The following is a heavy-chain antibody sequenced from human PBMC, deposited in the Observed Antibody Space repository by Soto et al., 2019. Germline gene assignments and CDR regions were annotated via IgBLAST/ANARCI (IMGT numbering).Heavy chain of an antibody. D-gene: IGHD3-22*01. CDR3: ARAYYYDSSGYLNWFDS. J-gene: IGHJ5*01. CDR1: GFTFSSYS. CDR2: ISSSSSTI. Sequence: GGSLRLSCAASGFTFSSYSMNWVRQAPGKGLEWVSYISSSSSTIYYADSVKGRFTISRDNAKNSLYLQMNSLRAEDTAVYYCARAYYYDSSGYLNWFDSWGQGTLVTVSS. V-gene: IGHV3-48*01.